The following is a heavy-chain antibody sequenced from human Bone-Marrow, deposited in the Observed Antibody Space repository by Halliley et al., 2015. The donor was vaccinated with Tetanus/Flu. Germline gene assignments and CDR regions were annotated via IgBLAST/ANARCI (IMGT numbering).Heavy chain of an antibody. D-gene: IGHD3-10*01. V-gene: IGHV3-48*03. CDR3: AKDQGWGDDGFDV. J-gene: IGHJ3*01. CDR2: ISSSGFTV. CDR1: GLTFSSYK. Sequence: SLRLSCAASGLTFSSYKMNWVRQAPGKGLEWVSYISSSGFTVYYADSVKGRFTIYRDNAKNALFLQMNSLRAEDTAVYYCAKDQGWGDDGFDVWGQGTMVTVSS.